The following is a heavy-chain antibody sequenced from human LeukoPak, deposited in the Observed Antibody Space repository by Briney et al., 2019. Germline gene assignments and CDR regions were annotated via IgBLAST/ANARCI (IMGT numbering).Heavy chain of an antibody. CDR3: ARSYCSTTTCYAVGAFDI. V-gene: IGHV4-39*01. D-gene: IGHD2-2*01. CDR1: GGSISSSSYY. CDR2: IYYSGST. J-gene: IGHJ3*02. Sequence: PSETLSPTCTVSGGSISSSSYYWGWIRQPPGKGLEWIGSIYYSGSTYYNPSLKSRVTISVDTSKNRFSLKMSSVTGADTAVYYCARSYCSTTTCYAVGAFDIWGQGTMVTVSS.